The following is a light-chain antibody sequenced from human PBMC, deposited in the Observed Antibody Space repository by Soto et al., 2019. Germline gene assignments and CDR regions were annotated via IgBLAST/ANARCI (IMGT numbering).Light chain of an antibody. CDR2: WAS. J-gene: IGKJ1*01. Sequence: DIVMTQSPDSLAVSLGERATINCKSSQSILYTPNNNNYLAWFQKKPGQPPRLLIYWASTREAGVPHRFSVSGSGTDFTLTISSLQAEDVAVYYCQQYYNTFPTFGQGTKVEIK. CDR1: QSILYTPNNNNY. V-gene: IGKV4-1*01. CDR3: QQYYNTFPT.